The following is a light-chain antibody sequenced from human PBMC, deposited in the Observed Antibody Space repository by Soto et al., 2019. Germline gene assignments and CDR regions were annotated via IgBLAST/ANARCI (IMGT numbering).Light chain of an antibody. CDR2: HAS. CDR1: QSVSSS. V-gene: IGKV3D-15*01. CDR3: QQYNNWLPIT. Sequence: EIVLTQSPATLSVSPGERATLSCRASQSVSSSLAWSQQKPGQAPSLLIYHASTRATGIPARFSGSGSGTEFTLTISSLQSEDFAVYYCQQYNNWLPITFGQGTRLEIK. J-gene: IGKJ5*01.